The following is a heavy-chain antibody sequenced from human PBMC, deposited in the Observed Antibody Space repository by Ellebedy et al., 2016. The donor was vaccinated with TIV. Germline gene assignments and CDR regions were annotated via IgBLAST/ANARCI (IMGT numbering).Heavy chain of an antibody. CDR1: GGSISSSSYY. CDR3: ARQSGYSYGPNVASFDY. CDR2: IYYSGST. Sequence: GSLRLSCTVSGGSISSSSYYWGWIRQPPGKGLEWIGSIYYSGSTYYNPSLKSRVTISVDTSKNQFSLKLSSVTAADTAVYYCARQSGYSYGPNVASFDYWGQGTLVTVSS. V-gene: IGHV4-39*01. D-gene: IGHD5-18*01. J-gene: IGHJ4*02.